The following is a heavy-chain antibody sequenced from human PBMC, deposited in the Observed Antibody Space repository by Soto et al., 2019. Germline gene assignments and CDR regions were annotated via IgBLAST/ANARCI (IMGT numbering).Heavy chain of an antibody. Sequence: XSVKVSCKASGGTFSSYAISWVRQAPGQGLEWMGGIIPIFGTANYAQKFQGRVTITADESTSTAYMELSSLRSEDTAVYYCASVAARQNWFDPWGQGTLVTVSS. D-gene: IGHD6-6*01. CDR1: GGTFSSYA. V-gene: IGHV1-69*13. CDR3: ASVAARQNWFDP. J-gene: IGHJ5*02. CDR2: IIPIFGTA.